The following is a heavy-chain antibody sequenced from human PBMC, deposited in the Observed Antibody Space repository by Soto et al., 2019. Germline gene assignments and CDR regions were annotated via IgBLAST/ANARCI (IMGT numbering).Heavy chain of an antibody. Sequence: LRLSCAASGFSFRSFAMNWVRQAPGEGLEWVASESNDSRNRNYADSVRGRFSIYRDNSRNMLWLRMTSLRPEDTAVYYCVRDPTTRYYFDYWGQGTLVTVSS. D-gene: IGHD1-1*01. V-gene: IGHV3-30*04. J-gene: IGHJ4*02. CDR1: GFSFRSFA. CDR2: ESNDSRNR. CDR3: VRDPTTRYYFDY.